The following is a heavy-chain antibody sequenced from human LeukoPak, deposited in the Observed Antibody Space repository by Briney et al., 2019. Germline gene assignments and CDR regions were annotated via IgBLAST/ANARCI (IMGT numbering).Heavy chain of an antibody. Sequence: SVKVSCKASGGTFSSYAISWVRQAPGQGLEWMGGIIPIFGTANYAQKFQGRVTITTDESTSTAYMELSSLRSEDTAVYYCARGSPYSSSWPLFDYWGQGTLVTVSS. D-gene: IGHD6-13*01. CDR3: ARGSPYSSSWPLFDY. CDR2: IIPIFGTA. J-gene: IGHJ4*02. CDR1: GGTFSSYA. V-gene: IGHV1-69*05.